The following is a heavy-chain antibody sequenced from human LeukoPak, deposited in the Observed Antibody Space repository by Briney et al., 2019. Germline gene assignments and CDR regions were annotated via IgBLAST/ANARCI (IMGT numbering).Heavy chain of an antibody. D-gene: IGHD3-3*01. J-gene: IGHJ6*03. V-gene: IGHV3-21*01. CDR3: ARIPPPYFGVVSYYMDV. Sequence: NPGGSLRLSCAASGFTFSGYSMNWVRQAPGKGLEWVSSISSSSRYIFYADSVKGRFTISRDNAKNSLSLQMNSLRDEDTAVYYCARIPPPYFGVVSYYMDVWGKGTTVTVSS. CDR2: ISSSSRYI. CDR1: GFTFSGYS.